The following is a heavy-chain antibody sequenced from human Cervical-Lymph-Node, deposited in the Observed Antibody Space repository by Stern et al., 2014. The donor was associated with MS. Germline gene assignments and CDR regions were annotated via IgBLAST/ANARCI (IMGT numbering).Heavy chain of an antibody. CDR3: AKTIRWFDP. CDR1: GYTFTTYF. Sequence: QLVQSGAEVKKPGASVKVSCKASGYTFTTYFIHWVRQAPGQGLEWIGRINPKSGDTNYAQKFQGRVTMTRDTSINTAYMELTRLKSDDTAVYYCAKTIRWFDPWGQGTLVTVSS. D-gene: IGHD3-9*01. J-gene: IGHJ5*02. V-gene: IGHV1-2*06. CDR2: INPKSGDT.